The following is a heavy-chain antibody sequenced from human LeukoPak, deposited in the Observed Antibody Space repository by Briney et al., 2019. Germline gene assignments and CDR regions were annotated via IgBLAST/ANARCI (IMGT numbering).Heavy chain of an antibody. Sequence: PGGSLRLSCAVSGFTFRSYGFHWVRQAPGKGLEWVASISYDGSDKYYIDSVKGRFTISRDNFKNTVDLQITSLRAEDTGVYYCANADPAPEFDSWGQGTLLTVSS. V-gene: IGHV3-30*18. J-gene: IGHJ4*02. CDR2: ISYDGSDK. CDR1: GFTFRSYG. CDR3: ANADPAPEFDS.